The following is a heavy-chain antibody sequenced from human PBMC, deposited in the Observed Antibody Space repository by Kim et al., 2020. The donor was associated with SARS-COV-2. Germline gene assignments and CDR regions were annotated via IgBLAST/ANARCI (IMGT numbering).Heavy chain of an antibody. V-gene: IGHV1-2*02. CDR2: INPNSGGT. J-gene: IGHJ5*02. D-gene: IGHD1-26*01. CDR3: ARDAIRSYYRNWFDP. CDR1: GYTFTGYY. Sequence: ASVKVSCKASGYTFTGYYMHWVRQAPGQGLEWMGWINPNSGGTNYAQKFQGRVTMTRDTSISTAYMELSRLRSDDTAVYYCARDAIRSYYRNWFDPWGQGTLVTVSS.